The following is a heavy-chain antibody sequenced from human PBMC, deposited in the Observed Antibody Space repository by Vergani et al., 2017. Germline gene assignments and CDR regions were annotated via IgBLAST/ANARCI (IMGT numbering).Heavy chain of an antibody. Sequence: QVKLVQSGAEVKKPGAPVKVSCKVSGYTFTKFGITWVRQAPGQGLKGMGWTSAYNANTNFAQKLQGRVFMTTDTSTRTAYMELRSLRSDDTAVYYCARGGGQTALDLWGQGTLVTVSS. CDR2: TSAYNANT. J-gene: IGHJ4*02. CDR1: GYTFTKFG. D-gene: IGHD5-18*01. V-gene: IGHV1-18*01. CDR3: ARGGGQTALDL.